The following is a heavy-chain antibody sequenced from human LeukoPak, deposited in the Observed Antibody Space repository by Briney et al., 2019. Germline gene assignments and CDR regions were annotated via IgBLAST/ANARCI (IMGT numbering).Heavy chain of an antibody. CDR1: GFTFSNYD. CDR3: PKDLSRAVAADWFDP. V-gene: IGHV3-23*01. J-gene: IGHJ5*02. Sequence: GGSLRLSCAASGFTFSNYDMSWVRQAPGKGLEWVSSISDSGGSTYYADSVKGRFTISRDNSKNTLYLQMTNLRAADTAVYYCPKDLSRAVAADWFDPWDQGSLVTVSS. CDR2: ISDSGGST. D-gene: IGHD6-19*01.